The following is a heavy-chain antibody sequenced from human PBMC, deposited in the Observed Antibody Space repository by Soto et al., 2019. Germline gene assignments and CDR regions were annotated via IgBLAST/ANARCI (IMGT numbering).Heavy chain of an antibody. D-gene: IGHD3-22*01. CDR1: GGYISSRSYC. V-gene: IGHV4-39*01. CDR3: ARPFGSGYPNDAFDI. J-gene: IGHJ3*02. Sequence: SEPLSLTYTVSGGYISSRSYCWGWIRQPPGKGLEWIGSIYYSGSTYYNPSLKSRVTISVDTSKNQFSLKLSSVTAADTAVYYCARPFGSGYPNDAFDIWGQGTMVTVSS. CDR2: IYYSGST.